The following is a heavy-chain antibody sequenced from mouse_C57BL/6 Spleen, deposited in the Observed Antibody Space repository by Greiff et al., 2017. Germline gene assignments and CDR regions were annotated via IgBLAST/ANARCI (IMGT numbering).Heavy chain of an antibody. CDR2: IWSGGST. V-gene: IGHV2-2*01. CDR1: GFSLTSSG. CDR3: ASLWYPFAY. J-gene: IGHJ3*01. D-gene: IGHD2-1*01. Sequence: VQLQQSGPGLVQPSQSLSITCTVSGFSLTSSGVHWVRQSPGKGLEWLGVIWSGGSTDYNAAFISRLGISKDNSKSQVFFKMKGLQADDSAIYYYASLWYPFAYWGQGTLVTVSA.